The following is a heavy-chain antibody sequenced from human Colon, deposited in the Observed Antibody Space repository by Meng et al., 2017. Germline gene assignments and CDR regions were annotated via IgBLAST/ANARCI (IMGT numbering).Heavy chain of an antibody. CDR3: ARDNWGSLDY. D-gene: IGHD7-27*01. Sequence: QVQLQESGPGLVRPSGTLSLTCTVSGASVSDTNYAWSWIRQPPGKGLEWIGYGSTSHNPSLKSRVTISVDTSKNQFSLTLNSVTAADTAVYYCARDNWGSLDYWGQGTLVTVSS. CDR2: GST. J-gene: IGHJ4*02. V-gene: IGHV4-61*01. CDR1: GASVSDTNYA.